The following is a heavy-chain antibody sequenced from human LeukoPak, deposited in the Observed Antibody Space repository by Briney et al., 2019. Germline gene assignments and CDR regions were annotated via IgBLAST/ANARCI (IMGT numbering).Heavy chain of an antibody. Sequence: PSETLSLTCTVSGGSISANYWIWMRQPAGKGLEYIGRIYSTESTNYNPSLKSRVTISVDTSKNQFSLKLSSVTAADTAVYYCARGGPAYDYWGQGTLVTVSS. D-gene: IGHD3-16*01. CDR3: ARGGPAYDY. CDR2: IYSTEST. J-gene: IGHJ4*02. CDR1: GGSISANY. V-gene: IGHV4-4*07.